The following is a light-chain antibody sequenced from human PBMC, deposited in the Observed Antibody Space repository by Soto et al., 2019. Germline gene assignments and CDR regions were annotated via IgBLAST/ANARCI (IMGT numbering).Light chain of an antibody. CDR2: GAS. V-gene: IGKV3D-15*01. CDR1: QSVSSY. CDR3: QQYNNWPRAT. J-gene: IGKJ4*01. Sequence: EIVMTQSPATLSVSPGERATLSCRASQSVSSYLAWYQQKPGQAPRLLIYGASTRATGVPDRFSGSGSGTEFNITISSLQSEDSAIYYCQQYNNWPRATFGGGTKVDIK.